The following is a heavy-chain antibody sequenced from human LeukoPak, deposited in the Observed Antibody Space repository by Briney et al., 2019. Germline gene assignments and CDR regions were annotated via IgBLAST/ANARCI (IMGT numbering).Heavy chain of an antibody. CDR3: AKGATSGYYTLEY. V-gene: IGHV3-23*01. D-gene: IGHD2-2*01. CDR2: ISGSGDST. J-gene: IGHJ4*02. CDR1: GFTLTNFA. Sequence: GSLRLSCAASGFTLTNFAMTWVRQAPGKGLEWVSSISGSGDSTYYADSVKGRFSISRDNSKNVLNLQMNSLRAEDTAVFYCAKGATSGYYTLEYWGQGTLVTVSS.